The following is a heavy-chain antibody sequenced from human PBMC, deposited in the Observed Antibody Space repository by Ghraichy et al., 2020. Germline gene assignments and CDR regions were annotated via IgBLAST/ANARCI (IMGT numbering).Heavy chain of an antibody. D-gene: IGHD3-9*01. Sequence: SETLSLTCTVSGGSISSYYWSWIRQPPGKGLEWIGYIYYSGSTNYNPSLKSRVTISVDTSKNQFPLKLSSVTAADTAVYYCARAGLRYFDWLPFDYWGQGTLVTVSS. CDR1: GGSISSYY. CDR3: ARAGLRYFDWLPFDY. CDR2: IYYSGST. V-gene: IGHV4-59*01. J-gene: IGHJ4*02.